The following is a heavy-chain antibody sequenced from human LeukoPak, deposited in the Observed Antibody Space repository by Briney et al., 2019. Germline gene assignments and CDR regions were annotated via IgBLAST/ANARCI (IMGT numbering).Heavy chain of an antibody. CDR2: ISGSGGST. CDR1: GFTFSSYG. D-gene: IGHD5-18*01. CDR3: AKRGYSYGYVPVDY. V-gene: IGHV3-23*01. J-gene: IGHJ4*02. Sequence: PGGSLRLSCAASGFTFSSYGMSWVRQAPGKGLEWVSAISGSGGSTYYADSVKGRFTISRDNSKNTLYLQMNSLRAEDTAVYYCAKRGYSYGYVPVDYWGQGTLVTVSS.